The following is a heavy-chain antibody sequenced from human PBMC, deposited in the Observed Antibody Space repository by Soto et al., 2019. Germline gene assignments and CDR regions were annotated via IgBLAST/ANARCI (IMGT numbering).Heavy chain of an antibody. J-gene: IGHJ3*02. CDR3: ASRYAMVRGAFDI. CDR1: WYSFTSYW. V-gene: IGHV5-10-1*01. D-gene: IGHD5-18*01. CDR2: IDPSDSYT. Sequence: GASLEVSYKGSWYSFTSYWISWVRQMPGKGLEWMGRIDPSDSYTNYSPSFQGHVTISADKSISTAYLPWSSRKASDTAMYYWASRYAMVRGAFDIWGTGAMVTVS.